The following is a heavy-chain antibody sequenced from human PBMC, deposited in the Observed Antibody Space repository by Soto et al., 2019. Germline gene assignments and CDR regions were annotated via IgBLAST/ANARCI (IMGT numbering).Heavy chain of an antibody. D-gene: IGHD6-19*01. V-gene: IGHV1-69*02. CDR2: IIPILGIA. CDR1: GGTFSSYI. Sequence: PVKVSCKASGGTFSSYIISWVRQAPGQGLEWMGRIIPILGIANYAQKFQGRVTITADKSTSTAYMELSSLRSEDTAVYYCANMGLAVAASAFDIWGQGTMVTVSS. J-gene: IGHJ3*02. CDR3: ANMGLAVAASAFDI.